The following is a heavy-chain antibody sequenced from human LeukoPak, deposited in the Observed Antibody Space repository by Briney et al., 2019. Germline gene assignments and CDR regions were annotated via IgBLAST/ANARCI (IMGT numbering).Heavy chain of an antibody. Sequence: ASVKVSCKASGYTFTGYYMHWVRQAPGQGLEWMGWINPNSGGTNYAQKFQGRVTMTRDTSISTAYMELSRLRSDDTAVYYCARDFRRQDYGEYRPNWFDPWGQGTLVTVSS. CDR2: INPNSGGT. CDR1: GYTFTGYY. CDR3: ARDFRRQDYGEYRPNWFDP. V-gene: IGHV1-2*02. J-gene: IGHJ5*02. D-gene: IGHD4-17*01.